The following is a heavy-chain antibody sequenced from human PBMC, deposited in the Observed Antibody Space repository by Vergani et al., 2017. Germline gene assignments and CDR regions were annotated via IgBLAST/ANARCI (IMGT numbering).Heavy chain of an antibody. V-gene: IGHV2-5*02. CDR2: IYWDDDK. Sequence: QITLKESGPTLVKPTQTLTLTCTFSGFSLSTSGVGVGWIRQPPGKALEWLALIYWDDDKRYSPSLKRRLTITKDTSKNQVVLTMTNMDPVDTATYYCAHRGFCSGWFDPWGQGTLVTVSS. J-gene: IGHJ5*02. D-gene: IGHD3-3*01. CDR1: GFSLSTSGVG. CDR3: AHRGFCSGWFDP.